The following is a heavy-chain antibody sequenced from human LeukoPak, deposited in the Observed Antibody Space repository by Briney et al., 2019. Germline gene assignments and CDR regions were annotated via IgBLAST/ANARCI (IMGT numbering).Heavy chain of an antibody. CDR2: IYYSGST. D-gene: IGHD3/OR15-3a*01. V-gene: IGHV4-59*08. J-gene: IGHJ4*02. CDR1: GGSLSNYY. CDR3: ARGLFDY. Sequence: PSETLSLTCTVSGGSLSNYYWSWIRLPPGKGLEWIGYIYYSGSTNYNPSLKSRVTISVDTSKNQFSLKLSSVTAADTAVYYCARGLFDYWGQGTLVTVSS.